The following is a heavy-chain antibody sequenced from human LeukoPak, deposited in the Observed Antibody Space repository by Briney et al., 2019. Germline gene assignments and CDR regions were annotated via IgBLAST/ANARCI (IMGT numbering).Heavy chain of an antibody. J-gene: IGHJ3*02. D-gene: IGHD4-23*01. Sequence: SETLSLTCAVYGGSFNGYYWSWIRQPPGKGLEWIGEINHSGSTNYNPSLKSRVTISVDTSKNQFSLKLSSVTAADTAVYYCARSLQGNPTYDAFDIWGQGTMVTVSS. CDR2: INHSGST. CDR1: GGSFNGYY. V-gene: IGHV4-34*01. CDR3: ARSLQGNPTYDAFDI.